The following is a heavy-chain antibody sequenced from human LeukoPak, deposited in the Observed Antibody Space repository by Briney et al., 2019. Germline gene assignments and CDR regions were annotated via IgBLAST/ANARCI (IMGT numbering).Heavy chain of an antibody. CDR3: AKDRYYDSSGPIFDY. D-gene: IGHD3-22*01. J-gene: IGHJ4*02. V-gene: IGHV3-30*18. Sequence: PGRSLRLSCAASGFTFSSYGMHWVRQAPGKGLEWVAVISYDGSNKYYADSVKGRFTISRDNSKNTLYLQMNSLRAEDTAVYYCAKDRYYDSSGPIFDYWGQGTLVTVSS. CDR1: GFTFSSYG. CDR2: ISYDGSNK.